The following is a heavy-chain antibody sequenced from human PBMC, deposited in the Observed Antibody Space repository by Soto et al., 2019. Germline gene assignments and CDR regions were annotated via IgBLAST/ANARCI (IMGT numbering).Heavy chain of an antibody. CDR2: IYYSGST. CDR3: ARPVRAFHYFDY. D-gene: IGHD3-10*02. CDR1: GGSISSSSYY. J-gene: IGHJ4*02. Sequence: QLQLQESGPGLVKPSETLSLTCTVSGGSISSSSYYWGWIRQPPGKGLEWIGSIYYSGSTYYNPPLKSRVTISVDTSKNQFSLKLSSVTAADTAVYYCARPVRAFHYFDYWGQGTLVTVSS. V-gene: IGHV4-39*01.